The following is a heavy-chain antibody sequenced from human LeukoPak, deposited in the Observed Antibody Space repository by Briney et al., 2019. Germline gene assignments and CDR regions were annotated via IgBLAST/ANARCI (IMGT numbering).Heavy chain of an antibody. D-gene: IGHD2-8*02. Sequence: GGSLRLSCAASGFTFSTFAMIWVRQPPGKGLEWVSSSFPSGGEIHYADSVRGRFTISRDNSKSTLSLQMNSLRAEDTAIYYCATYRQVLLPFESWGQGTLVTVSS. CDR2: SFPSGGEI. CDR3: ATYRQVLLPFES. CDR1: GFTFSTFA. V-gene: IGHV3-23*01. J-gene: IGHJ4*02.